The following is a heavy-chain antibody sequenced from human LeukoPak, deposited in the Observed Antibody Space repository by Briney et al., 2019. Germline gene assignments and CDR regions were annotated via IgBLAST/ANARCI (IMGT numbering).Heavy chain of an antibody. CDR1: GFTFSSYA. J-gene: IGHJ4*02. CDR2: ISGSGGST. Sequence: HPGGSLRLSCAASGFTFSSYAMSWVRQAPGKGLEWVSAISGSGGSTYYADSVRGRFTISRDNSKNTLYLQMNSLRAEGTAVYYCARDRVAFLEWLLSYWGQGTLVTVSS. V-gene: IGHV3-23*01. CDR3: ARDRVAFLEWLLSY. D-gene: IGHD3-3*02.